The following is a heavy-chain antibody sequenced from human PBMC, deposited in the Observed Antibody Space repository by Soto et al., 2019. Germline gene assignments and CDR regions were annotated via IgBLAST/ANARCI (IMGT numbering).Heavy chain of an antibody. J-gene: IGHJ4*02. CDR1: GGTFSSYA. V-gene: IGHV1-69*01. D-gene: IGHD2-15*01. CDR3: ARGYCSGGSCDRPFDY. CDR2: IIPIFGKA. Sequence: QVQLVQSGAEVKKPGSSVKVSCKASGGTFSSYAISWVRQAPGQGLEWMGGIIPIFGKANYAQKFQGRVTITEDESTSTAYMELSRLRSEDTAVYYCARGYCSGGSCDRPFDYWGQGTLVTVSS.